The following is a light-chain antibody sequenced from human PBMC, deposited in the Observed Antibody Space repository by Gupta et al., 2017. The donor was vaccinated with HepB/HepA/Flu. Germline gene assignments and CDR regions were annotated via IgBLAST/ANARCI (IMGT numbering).Light chain of an antibody. CDR3: QQHYSSPWT. J-gene: IGKJ1*01. CDR1: QNIYTY. V-gene: IGKV1-39*01. CDR2: AAS. Sequence: DIQMTQSPSSLSASVGDRVTITCRASQNIYTYLNWYQQKPGKAPKLLIYAASTLQSGVPSRFSGSGSGTXFALTIXSLQREDIATYFCQQHYSSPWTFGXGTKVEVK.